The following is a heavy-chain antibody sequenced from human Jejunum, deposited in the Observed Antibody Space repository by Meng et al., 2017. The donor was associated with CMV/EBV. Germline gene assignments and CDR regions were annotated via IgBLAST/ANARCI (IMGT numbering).Heavy chain of an antibody. V-gene: IGHV2-5*05. Sequence: VALSSRGVAVGWIRQPPGKALEWLALVYWDDAKRYGPSLKSGLTVAKDTSENQVVLTMTHMDPVDTGTYYCALGSFGGVGGPELDDYWGQRTLVTVSS. J-gene: IGHJ4*02. CDR1: VALSSRGVA. CDR3: ALGSFGGVGGPELDDY. D-gene: IGHD1-26*01. CDR2: VYWDDAK.